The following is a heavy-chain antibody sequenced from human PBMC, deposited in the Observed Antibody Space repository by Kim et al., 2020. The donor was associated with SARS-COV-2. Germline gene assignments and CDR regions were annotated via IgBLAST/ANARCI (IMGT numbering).Heavy chain of an antibody. V-gene: IGHV3-33*01. CDR2: IWYDGSNK. CDR1: GFTFSSYG. J-gene: IGHJ3*02. D-gene: IGHD3-22*01. Sequence: GGSLRLSCAASGFTFSSYGMHWVRQAPGKGLEWVAVIWYDGSNKYYADSVKGRFTISRDNSKNTLYLQMNSLRAEDTAVYYCARDYYDSSGDMGADAFDIWGQGTMVTVSS. CDR3: ARDYYDSSGDMGADAFDI.